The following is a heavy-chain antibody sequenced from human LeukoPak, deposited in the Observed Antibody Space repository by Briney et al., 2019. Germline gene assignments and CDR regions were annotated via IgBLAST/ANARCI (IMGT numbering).Heavy chain of an antibody. CDR1: GYNFANYW. J-gene: IGHJ4*02. D-gene: IGHD1-26*01. CDR3: ARASIMGATQSAFDY. V-gene: IGHV5-51*01. Sequence: GESLKISCKGSGYNFANYWIHWVRQMPGKGLEWMGIIYPGDSDTRYSPSFQGQVTISADKSISTAYLQWSSLKASDTAMYYCARASIMGATQSAFDYWGQGTLVTVSS. CDR2: IYPGDSDT.